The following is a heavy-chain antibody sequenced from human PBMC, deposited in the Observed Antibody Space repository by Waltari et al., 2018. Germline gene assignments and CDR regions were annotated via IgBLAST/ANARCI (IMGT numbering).Heavy chain of an antibody. Sequence: QVQLQESDPGLVKPSETLSLTCTVSGGSISSYYWSWIRQPPGKGLEWIGYIYYSGSTTYNPALKSRVTISVDTSKNQFSLKLSSVTAADTAVYYCAREGNWGSLDYWGQGTLVTVSS. CDR2: IYYSGST. J-gene: IGHJ4*02. CDR1: GGSISSYY. CDR3: AREGNWGSLDY. V-gene: IGHV4-59*01. D-gene: IGHD7-27*01.